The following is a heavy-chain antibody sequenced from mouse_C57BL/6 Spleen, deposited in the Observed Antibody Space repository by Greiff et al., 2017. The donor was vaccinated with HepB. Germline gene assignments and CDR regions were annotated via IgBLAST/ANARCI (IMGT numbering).Heavy chain of an antibody. V-gene: IGHV1-75*01. D-gene: IGHD1-1*01. CDR3: AYYYGSSYVDYAMDY. CDR1: GYTFTDYY. J-gene: IGHJ4*01. CDR2: IFPGSGST. Sequence: QVQLKQSGPELVKPGASVKISCKASGYTFTDYYINWVKQRPGQGLEWIGWIFPGSGSTYYNEKFKGKATLTVDKSSSTAYMLLSSLTSEDSAVYFCAYYYGSSYVDYAMDYWGQGTSVTVSS.